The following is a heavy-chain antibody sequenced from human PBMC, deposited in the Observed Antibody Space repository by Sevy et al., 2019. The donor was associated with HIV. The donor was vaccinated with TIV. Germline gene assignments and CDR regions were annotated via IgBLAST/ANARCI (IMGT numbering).Heavy chain of an antibody. V-gene: IGHV3-23*01. CDR1: GFTFSKYS. Sequence: GGSLRLSCAASGFTFSKYSMSWVRQPPGKGLEWVSTLSFGCGEINYADSVKGRFTISRVNSKSSVYLQMNNLRPEDTAVYYCAREGCTKPHDYWGQGTLVTDSS. CDR3: AREGCTKPHDY. J-gene: IGHJ4*02. D-gene: IGHD2-8*01. CDR2: LSFGCGEI.